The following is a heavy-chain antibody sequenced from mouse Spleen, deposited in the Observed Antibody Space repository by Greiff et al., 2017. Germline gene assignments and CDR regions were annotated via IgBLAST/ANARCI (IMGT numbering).Heavy chain of an antibody. V-gene: IGHV3-8*02. Sequence: ESGPSLVKPSQTLSLTCSVTGDSITSGYWNWIRKFPGNKLEYMGYISYSGSTYYNPSLKSRISITRDTSKNQYYLQLSSVTTEDTATYYCARGIYYYGSSYYFDYWGQGTTLTVSS. CDR3: ARGIYYYGSSYYFDY. D-gene: IGHD1-1*01. CDR1: GDSITSGY. CDR2: ISYSGST. J-gene: IGHJ2*01.